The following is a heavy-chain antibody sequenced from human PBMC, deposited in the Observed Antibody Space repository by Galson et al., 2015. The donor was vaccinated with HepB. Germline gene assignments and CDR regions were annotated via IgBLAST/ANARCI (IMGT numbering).Heavy chain of an antibody. V-gene: IGHV4-59*08. J-gene: IGHJ6*02. CDR2: IYDSGTT. CDR1: GGSISSYY. D-gene: IGHD6-19*01. CDR3: ARSPMYSSGWFYGMDV. Sequence: SETLSLTCTVPGGSISSYYWSWIRQPPGRGLEWIGYIYDSGTTNYNPSLKSRVTISVDTSKNQFSLKLTSVTAADTAVYYCARSPMYSSGWFYGMDVWGQGTTVTVSS.